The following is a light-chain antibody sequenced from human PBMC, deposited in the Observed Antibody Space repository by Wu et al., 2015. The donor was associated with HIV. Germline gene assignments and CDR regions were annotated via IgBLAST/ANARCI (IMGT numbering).Light chain of an antibody. CDR1: QSVHTY. J-gene: IGKJ4*01. Sequence: IVLTQSPATLSLSPGESATLSCRASQSVHTYLAWYQQKPGQAPRLLIFDAFNRATGTPARFSGSGSGTNFTLTITDLEPEDFAVYFCQQRADWPLLTFGGGTKVEVK. CDR3: QQRADWPLLT. V-gene: IGKV3-11*01. CDR2: DAF.